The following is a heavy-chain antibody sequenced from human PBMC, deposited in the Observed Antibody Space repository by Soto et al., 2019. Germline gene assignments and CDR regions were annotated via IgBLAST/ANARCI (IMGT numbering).Heavy chain of an antibody. CDR3: ARGYSSGWYGSWFDP. CDR2: INPSGGST. V-gene: IGHV1-46*01. CDR1: GYTXSSYY. D-gene: IGHD6-19*01. Sequence: GXSXKVFFRATGYTXSSYYMDLVRQAPGQGLEWMGIINPSGGSTSYAQKFQVRVTITSDTSTSRVYMELSSLRSDDTAVYYCARGYSSGWYGSWFDPWDQGTLSTVS. J-gene: IGHJ5*02.